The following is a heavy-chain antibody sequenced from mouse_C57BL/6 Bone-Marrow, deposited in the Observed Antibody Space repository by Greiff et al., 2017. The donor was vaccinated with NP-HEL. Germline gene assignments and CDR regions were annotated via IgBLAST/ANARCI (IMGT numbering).Heavy chain of an antibody. CDR3: ARRGSNYPFAY. D-gene: IGHD2-5*01. J-gene: IGHJ3*01. V-gene: IGHV5-9*01. CDR2: ISGGGGNT. Sequence: EVQLVESGGGLVKPGGSLQLSCAASGFTFSSYTMSWVRQTPEKRLEWVATISGGGGNTYYPDSVKGRFTISRDNAKNTLYLQMSSLRSEDTALYYCARRGSNYPFAYWGQGTLVTVSA. CDR1: GFTFSSYT.